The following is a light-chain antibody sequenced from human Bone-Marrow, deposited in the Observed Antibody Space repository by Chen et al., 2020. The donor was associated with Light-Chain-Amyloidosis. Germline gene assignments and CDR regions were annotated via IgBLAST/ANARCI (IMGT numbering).Light chain of an antibody. CDR1: NIGSTS. J-gene: IGLJ3*02. V-gene: IGLV3-21*02. CDR3: QVWDRSSDRPV. Sequence: SYVLTQPSSVSVAPGQTATIACGGNNIGSTSVHWYQQTQGQAPLLVVYDASDRPSGIPERLSGSNSGNTATLTISRVEAGDEADYYCQVWDRSSDRPVFGGGTKLTVL. CDR2: DAS.